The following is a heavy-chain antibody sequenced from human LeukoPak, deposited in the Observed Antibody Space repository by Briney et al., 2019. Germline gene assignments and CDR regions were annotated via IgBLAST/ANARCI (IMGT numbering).Heavy chain of an antibody. CDR1: GFTFDDYT. J-gene: IGHJ6*03. CDR3: AKSALRYYYYMDV. CDR2: ISWDGGST. V-gene: IGHV3-43*01. Sequence: GGSLRLSCAASGFTFDDYTMHWVRQAPGKGLEWVSLISWDGGSTYYADSVKGRFTISRDNSKNSLYLQMNSLRTEDTALYYCAKSALRYYYYMDVWGKGTTVTVSS.